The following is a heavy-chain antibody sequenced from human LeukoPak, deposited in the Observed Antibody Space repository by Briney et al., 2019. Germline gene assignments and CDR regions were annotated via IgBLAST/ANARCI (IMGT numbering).Heavy chain of an antibody. J-gene: IGHJ3*01. CDR3: ARPYCSRADCYADSFDV. CDR2: IWYDGSNE. D-gene: IGHD2-2*01. Sequence: TGGSLRLSCAASGFTFSSYAMSWVRQAPGKGLEWVAVIWYDGSNENYGDSVKGRFTISRDNSKNTLYLQMSSLRAEDTAVYYCARPYCSRADCYADSFDVWGQGTMVTVSS. V-gene: IGHV3-33*08. CDR1: GFTFSSYA.